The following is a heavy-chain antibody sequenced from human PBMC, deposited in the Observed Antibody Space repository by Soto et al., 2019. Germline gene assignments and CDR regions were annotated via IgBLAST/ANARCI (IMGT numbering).Heavy chain of an antibody. V-gene: IGHV4-59*11. CDR2: LYYTGTT. CDR3: ARGPDNWSFFYDP. J-gene: IGHJ5*02. D-gene: IGHD1-20*01. CDR1: GGSISNHF. Sequence: KASETLSLTCTVSGGSISNHFWSWIRQPPGKGLEWIGYLYYTGTTTFNPSLKSRVTMSVDTSKNHFSLGLNSVTAADTAVYYCARGPDNWSFFYDPWGPGTLVTVSS.